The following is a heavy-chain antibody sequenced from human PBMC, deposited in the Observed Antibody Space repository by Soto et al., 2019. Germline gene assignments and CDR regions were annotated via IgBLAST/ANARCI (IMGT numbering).Heavy chain of an antibody. J-gene: IGHJ5*02. D-gene: IGHD3-16*01. Sequence: QITLKESGPTLVKPTQTLTLTCTFSGFSLTTSGVGVGWIRQPPGKALEWLALIYWDDDKRYSPSVKTRLTISKDTSKNAVVLTMTNMDPMDTATYYCADRTGFDYGFDPWGQGTLVTVSS. CDR3: ADRTGFDYGFDP. CDR2: IYWDDDK. CDR1: GFSLTTSGVG. V-gene: IGHV2-5*02.